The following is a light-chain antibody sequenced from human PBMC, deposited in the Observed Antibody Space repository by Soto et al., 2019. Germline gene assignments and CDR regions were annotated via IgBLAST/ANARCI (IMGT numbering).Light chain of an antibody. Sequence: QSALTQPPSASGSLGQSVTISCTGSSSDVGGYNYVSWYQHHPGKAPKLMIYEADKRPSGVPDRFSGSKSGNTASLTVSGLQAEVEADHYCSSHAAINVFGTGTKLTVL. CDR1: SSDVGGYNY. J-gene: IGLJ1*01. V-gene: IGLV2-8*01. CDR3: SSHAAINV. CDR2: EAD.